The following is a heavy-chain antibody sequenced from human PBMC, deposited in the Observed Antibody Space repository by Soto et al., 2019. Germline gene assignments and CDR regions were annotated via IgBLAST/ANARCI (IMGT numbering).Heavy chain of an antibody. CDR2: INAGNGNT. CDR3: AKDYYDSSGYYPPALLFDY. J-gene: IGHJ4*02. CDR1: GYTFTSYA. D-gene: IGHD3-22*01. V-gene: IGHV1-3*01. Sequence: GASVKVSCKASGYTFTSYALHWVRQAPGQRLEWMGWINAGNGNTKYSQKFQGRVTITRDTSASTAYMELSSLRSEDTAVYHCAKDYYDSSGYYPPALLFDYWGQGTPVTVSS.